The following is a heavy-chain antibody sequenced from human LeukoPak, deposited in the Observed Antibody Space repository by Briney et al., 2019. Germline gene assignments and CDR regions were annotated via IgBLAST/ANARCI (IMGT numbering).Heavy chain of an antibody. D-gene: IGHD1-26*01. J-gene: IGHJ6*01. CDR1: GFTFTSYE. CDR3: ATEIIRRYNGSRQDGMDV. V-gene: IGHV3-48*03. Sequence: GGSLRHSCAASGFTFTSYEMNWVRPAPGKGLGRVSYITISGSTIYYADSVKGRFTISRDNSRNTLYLQMNSLRAEDTALYYCATEIIRRYNGSRQDGMDVWGQGTTVTVSS. CDR2: ITISGSTI.